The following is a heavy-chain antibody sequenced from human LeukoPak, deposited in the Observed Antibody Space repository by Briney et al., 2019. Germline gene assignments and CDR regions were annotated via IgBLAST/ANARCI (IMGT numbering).Heavy chain of an antibody. CDR3: ARDGTSSGWSTLGY. Sequence: GGSLRLSCAASGFTFSDYYMSWIRQAPGKGLEWVAGINWNGGSTGYADSVKGRFIISRDNANNSLYLQMNSLRADDTALYYCARDGTSSGWSTLGYWGQGNLVTVSS. J-gene: IGHJ4*02. V-gene: IGHV3-20*04. D-gene: IGHD6-19*01. CDR1: GFTFSDYY. CDR2: INWNGGST.